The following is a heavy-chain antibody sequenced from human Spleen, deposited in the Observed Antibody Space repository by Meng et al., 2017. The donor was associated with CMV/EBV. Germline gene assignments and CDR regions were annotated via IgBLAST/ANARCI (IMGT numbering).Heavy chain of an antibody. CDR3: TTGRGGYNAEDY. Sequence: EWGGVQITPVVSLNLSCEVCVLNFKNSWISWVRQAPGKGTEWVVLIKSKVDGGTTEYAAPVRGRFTFSRDDSKSTIYLQMNNVKTEDTAFYYCTTGRGGYNAEDYWGHGTLVTVSS. V-gene: IGHV3-15*01. J-gene: IGHJ4*01. CDR1: VLNFKNSW. D-gene: IGHD1-1*01. CDR2: IKSKVDGGTT.